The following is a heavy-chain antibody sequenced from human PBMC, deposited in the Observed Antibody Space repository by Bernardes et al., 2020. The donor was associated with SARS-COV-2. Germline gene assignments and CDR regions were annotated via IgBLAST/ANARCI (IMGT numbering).Heavy chain of an antibody. CDR3: ATRSGSLTPFGY. Sequence: ASVKVSCKVSGYTLTELSMHWVRQAPGKGLEWMGGFDPEDGETIYAQKFQGRVTMTEDTSTDTAYMELSSLRSEDTAVYYCATRSGSLTPFGYWGQGTLVTVSS. J-gene: IGHJ4*02. CDR2: FDPEDGET. D-gene: IGHD3-10*01. V-gene: IGHV1-24*01. CDR1: GYTLTELS.